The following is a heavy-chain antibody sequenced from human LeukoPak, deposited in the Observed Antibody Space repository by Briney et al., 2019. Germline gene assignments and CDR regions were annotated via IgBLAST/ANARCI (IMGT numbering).Heavy chain of an antibody. V-gene: IGHV1-2*02. CDR2: INPNSGGK. J-gene: IGHJ6*03. CDR3: ARGHSNGWYGYDCYFYMDV. CDR1: GGTFSSYA. Sequence: ASVKVSCKASGGTFSSYAISWVRQAPGQGLEWMGWINPNSGGKNYAQKFQGRVTMTRDTSISTAYMELSRLRSDDTAVYYCARGHSNGWYGYDCYFYMDVWGKGTTVTVSS. D-gene: IGHD6-19*01.